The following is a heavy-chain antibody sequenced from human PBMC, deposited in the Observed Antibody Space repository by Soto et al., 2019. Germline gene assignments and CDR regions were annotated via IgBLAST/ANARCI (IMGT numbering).Heavy chain of an antibody. J-gene: IGHJ6*02. CDR2: IIPIIPIP. V-gene: IGHV1-69*12. CDR3: ARYNDRHHLGRIYYYAIDV. CDR1: GDTFGNSA. D-gene: IGHD1-20*01. Sequence: QVQLVQSGAEVKKPGSSVTVSCKASGDTFGNSAISWVRQAPGQGLEWMGGIIPIIPIPDYAQKFQGRVTITADGSTSTDLMKLTSLRSDANAVYDLARYNDRHHLGRIYYYAIDVWSQWTTFTVS.